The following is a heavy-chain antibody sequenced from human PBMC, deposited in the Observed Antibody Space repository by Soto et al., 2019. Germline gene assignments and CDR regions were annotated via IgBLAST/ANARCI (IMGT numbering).Heavy chain of an antibody. V-gene: IGHV4-31*03. CDR2: IYYSGST. CDR3: ASLSLMAPGWFDP. D-gene: IGHD2-8*01. CDR1: GGSISSGGYY. Sequence: TLFLTCTVSGGSISSGGYYWSWIRQHPGKGLERIGYIYYSGSTYYNPSLKSRVTISVDTSKNRFSLKLSSVTAADTAVYYSASLSLMAPGWFDPWGQGTLVTAPQ. J-gene: IGHJ5*02.